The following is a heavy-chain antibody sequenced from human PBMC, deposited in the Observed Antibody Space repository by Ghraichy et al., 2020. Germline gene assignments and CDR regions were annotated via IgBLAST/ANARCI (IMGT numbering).Heavy chain of an antibody. D-gene: IGHD6-6*01. V-gene: IGHV3-53*01. CDR2: LYNDGRT. CDR3: AISRQLVPFEY. CDR1: GFTVSSSY. Sequence: GGSLRLSCAASGFTVSSSYMSWVRQAPGKGLEWVSVLYNDGRTYYADSVKGRFTISRDDSKNTLYLQMNSLRAEDTAVFYCAISRQLVPFEYWGQGTLVTVSS. J-gene: IGHJ4*02.